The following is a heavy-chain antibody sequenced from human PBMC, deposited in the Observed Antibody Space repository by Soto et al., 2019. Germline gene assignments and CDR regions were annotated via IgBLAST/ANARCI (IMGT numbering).Heavy chain of an antibody. CDR2: ISYDGRNG. D-gene: IGHD3-10*01. Sequence: PGGSLRLSCAASGFTFSSYPIHWVRQTPGKGLEWVAVISYDGRNGYYADSVKGRFTISRDNSKNTLYLQMNSLRAEDTAVYYCAKSTNLWFGEFFAFDMWGQGTMVTVSS. J-gene: IGHJ3*02. CDR1: GFTFSSYP. V-gene: IGHV3-30*18. CDR3: AKSTNLWFGEFFAFDM.